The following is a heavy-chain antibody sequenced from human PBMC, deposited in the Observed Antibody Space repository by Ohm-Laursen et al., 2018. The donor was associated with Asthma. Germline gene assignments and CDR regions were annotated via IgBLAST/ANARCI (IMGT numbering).Heavy chain of an antibody. J-gene: IGHJ5*02. CDR3: ARDGDGFCRGGSCYTGIFDP. Sequence: SDTLSLTCNVSGGSITSYYWSWIRQLPGKGLEWIGYIYHTGNTFYTPSLNSRVTMSVDTSKNQFSLRLSSVTAADTGVYYCARDGDGFCRGGSCYTGIFDPWGPGTLVTVSS. CDR1: GGSITSYY. V-gene: IGHV4-59*06. D-gene: IGHD2-15*01. CDR2: IYHTGNT.